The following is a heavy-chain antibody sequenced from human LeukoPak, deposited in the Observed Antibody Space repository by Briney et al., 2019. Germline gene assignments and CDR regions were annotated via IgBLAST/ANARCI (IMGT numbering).Heavy chain of an antibody. CDR2: IIPIFGTA. Sequence: SVKVXCKASGGTFSSYAISWVRQAPGQGLEWMGGIIPIFGTANYAQKFQGRVMITADESTSTAYMELSSLRSEDTAVYYCARDRTYSSSWYGGNWFDPWGQGTLVTVSS. CDR3: ARDRTYSSSWYGGNWFDP. D-gene: IGHD6-13*01. J-gene: IGHJ5*02. V-gene: IGHV1-69*13. CDR1: GGTFSSYA.